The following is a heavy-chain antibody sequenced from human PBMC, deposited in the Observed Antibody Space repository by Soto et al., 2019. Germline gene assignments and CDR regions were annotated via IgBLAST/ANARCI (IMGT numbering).Heavy chain of an antibody. CDR3: ARGILGGVRIDYGMDV. D-gene: IGHD2-8*01. V-gene: IGHV3-21*01. CDR1: GFTFSNYN. CDR2: ITSAGSYI. Sequence: EVQLVESGGGLVKPGGSLRLSCAASGFTFSNYNMNWVRQPPGKGLEWVSSITSAGSYIYYAESLKGRVTISRDKAKNSLFLHMNSLRAEDTALYFCARGILGGVRIDYGMDVWGQGPTVTVSS. J-gene: IGHJ6*02.